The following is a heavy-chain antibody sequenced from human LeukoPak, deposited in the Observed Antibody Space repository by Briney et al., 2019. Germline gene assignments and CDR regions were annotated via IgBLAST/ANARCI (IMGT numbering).Heavy chain of an antibody. CDR3: GIIAAAGTSDAFDI. CDR2: INTNTGNP. J-gene: IGHJ3*02. Sequence: ASVKVSCKASGYTFTSYDINWVRQAPGQGVEWMGWINTNTGNPTYAQGFTGRFVFSLDTSVSTAYLQISSLKAEDTAVYHCGIIAAAGTSDAFDIWGQGTMVTVSS. V-gene: IGHV7-4-1*02. D-gene: IGHD6-13*01. CDR1: GYTFTSYD.